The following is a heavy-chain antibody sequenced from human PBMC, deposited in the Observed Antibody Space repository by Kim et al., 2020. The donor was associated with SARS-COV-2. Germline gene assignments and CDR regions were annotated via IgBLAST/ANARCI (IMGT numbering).Heavy chain of an antibody. CDR2: ISAYNGNT. Sequence: ASVKVSCKASGYTFTSYGISWVRQAPGQGLEWMGWISAYNGNTNYAQKLQGRVTMTTDTSTSTAYMELRSLRSDDTAVYYCARAPDTAMVYYFDYWGQGTLVTVSS. CDR1: GYTFTSYG. D-gene: IGHD5-18*01. V-gene: IGHV1-18*01. J-gene: IGHJ4*02. CDR3: ARAPDTAMVYYFDY.